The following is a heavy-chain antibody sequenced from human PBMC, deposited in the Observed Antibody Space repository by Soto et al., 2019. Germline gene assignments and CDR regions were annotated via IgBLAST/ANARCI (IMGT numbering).Heavy chain of an antibody. CDR2: IYYSGST. Sequence: QVQLQESGPGLVKPSETLSLTCTVSGGSISSYYWSWIRQPPGKGLEWIGYIYYSGSTNYNPSLKSRVTISVDTSKNQFSLKLSSVTAADTAVYYCARGSIGPLRFLEWPRERVFDYWGQGTLVTVSS. CDR3: ARGSIGPLRFLEWPRERVFDY. V-gene: IGHV4-59*01. D-gene: IGHD3-3*01. J-gene: IGHJ4*02. CDR1: GGSISSYY.